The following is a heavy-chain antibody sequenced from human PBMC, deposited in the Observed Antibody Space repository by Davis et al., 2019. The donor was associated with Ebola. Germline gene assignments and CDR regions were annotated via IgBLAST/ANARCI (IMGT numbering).Heavy chain of an antibody. D-gene: IGHD5-18*01. CDR1: GFTFSSYA. V-gene: IGHV3-30-3*01. CDR3: ARPGVSYGGYFDFAMDV. CDR2: ISYVGSNK. J-gene: IGHJ6*02. Sequence: PGGSLRLSCTASGFTFSSYAMHWVRQAPGKGLEWVAVISYVGSNKYYADSVKGRFTISRDNSKNTLYLQMNSLRAEDTAVYHCARPGVSYGGYFDFAMDVWGQGTTVTVSS.